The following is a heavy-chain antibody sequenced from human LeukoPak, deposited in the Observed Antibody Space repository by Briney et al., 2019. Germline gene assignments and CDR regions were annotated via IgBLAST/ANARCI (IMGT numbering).Heavy chain of an antibody. V-gene: IGHV3-23*01. CDR3: AKGGKWDVTPFDY. Sequence: GGSLRLSCTASGSTLSSYAMSWVRQAPGEGLEWVSTISGGGGSTYYADSVKGRFTISRDNSKNTLYLQVNSLRAEDTAVYYCAKGGKWDVTPFDYWGQGTLVTVSS. CDR2: ISGGGGST. D-gene: IGHD1-26*01. CDR1: GSTLSSYA. J-gene: IGHJ4*02.